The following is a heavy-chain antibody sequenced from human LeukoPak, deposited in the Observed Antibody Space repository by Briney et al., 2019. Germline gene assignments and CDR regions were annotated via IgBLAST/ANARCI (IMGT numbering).Heavy chain of an antibody. D-gene: IGHD6-19*01. Sequence: PGGSLRLSCAASGFTFSSYDRHWVRQATGKGLEWFSAIGSGGDTYYPGSVKGRFTICRDNSKNTLYLQMSSLRAEDTVVYCCARAKGIAVADLWGQGTLVTVSS. CDR1: GFTFSSYD. V-gene: IGHV3-13*01. CDR3: ARAKGIAVADL. J-gene: IGHJ4*02. CDR2: IGSGGDT.